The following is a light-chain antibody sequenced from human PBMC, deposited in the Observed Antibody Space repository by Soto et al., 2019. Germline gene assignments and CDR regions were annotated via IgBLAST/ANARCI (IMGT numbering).Light chain of an antibody. CDR3: QQYKTYTT. J-gene: IGKJ2*01. V-gene: IGKV1-5*01. CDR1: QSISTW. CDR2: DAS. Sequence: DIQMTQSPSTLSASVGDRVTITCRASQSISTWLVWYQQKPGKALKVLIYDASSLQSGVPSRFSGHGSGTDFTLTISSLQPDDSAIYYCQQYKTYTTFGQGTKLEIK.